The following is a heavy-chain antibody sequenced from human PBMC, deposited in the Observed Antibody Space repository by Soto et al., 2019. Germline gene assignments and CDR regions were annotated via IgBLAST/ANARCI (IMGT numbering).Heavy chain of an antibody. CDR1: GGSVSSYY. J-gene: IGHJ4*02. CDR3: ARHSNRNYGLYYFDY. D-gene: IGHD4-4*01. Sequence: TLSLTCTVSGGSVSSYYWSWIRQPPGKGLEWIGYIYYSGSTKYNPSLKGRVTMSVDTSNNQFSLKMSSVTAADTAVYYCARHSNRNYGLYYFDYWGLGALVTVSS. CDR2: IYYSGST. V-gene: IGHV4-59*08.